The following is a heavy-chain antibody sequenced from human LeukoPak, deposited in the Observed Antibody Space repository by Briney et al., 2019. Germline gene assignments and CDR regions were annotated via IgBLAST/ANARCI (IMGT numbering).Heavy chain of an antibody. Sequence: GGSLRLSCAASGFTFSSYGMHWVRQAPGKGLEWVAFIRYDGSNKYYADSVKGRFTISRDNSKNTLYLQMNSLRAEDTAVYYCAKGGYSNLKDARFFDYWGQGTLVTVSS. J-gene: IGHJ4*02. V-gene: IGHV3-30*02. CDR3: AKGGYSNLKDARFFDY. CDR1: GFTFSSYG. D-gene: IGHD4-11*01. CDR2: IRYDGSNK.